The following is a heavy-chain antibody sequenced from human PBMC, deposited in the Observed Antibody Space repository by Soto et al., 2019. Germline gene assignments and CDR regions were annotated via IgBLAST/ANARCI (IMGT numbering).Heavy chain of an antibody. CDR3: TTVAAAGTYYYYGMDV. V-gene: IGHV3-15*07. D-gene: IGHD6-13*01. Sequence: PGGSLILSCAASGFTFSNAWMNWVRQAPGKGLEWVGRIKSKTDGGTTDYAAPVKGRFTISRDDSKNTLYLQMNSLKTEDTAVYYCTTVAAAGTYYYYGMDVWGQGTTVTVSS. CDR1: GFTFSNAW. CDR2: IKSKTDGGTT. J-gene: IGHJ6*02.